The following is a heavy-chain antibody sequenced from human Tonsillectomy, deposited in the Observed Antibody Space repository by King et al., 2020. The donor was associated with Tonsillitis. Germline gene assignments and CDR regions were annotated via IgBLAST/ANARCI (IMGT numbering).Heavy chain of an antibody. CDR1: GYTFTSYG. V-gene: IGHV1-18*01. CDR3: ATTRGRTGWFDP. CDR2: ISGYDGNT. D-gene: IGHD1/OR15-1a*01. Sequence: QLVQSGAEVKKTGASMKVSCKASGYTFTSYGIAWVRQAPGQGLEWMGWISGYDGNTNYAQKFQGRVSMTTETSTNTVYMELRSLRSDDTAVYYCATTRGRTGWFDPWGQGTLVTVSS. J-gene: IGHJ5*02.